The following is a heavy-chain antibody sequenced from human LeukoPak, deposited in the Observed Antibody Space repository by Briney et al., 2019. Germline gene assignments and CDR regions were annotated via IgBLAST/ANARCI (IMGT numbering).Heavy chain of an antibody. Sequence: GSLRLSCEATGFTFSTKYMSWIRQPPGKGLEWIGEINHSGSTNYNPSLKSRVTISVDTSKNQFSLKLSSVTAADTAVYYCARGRNIAAAGTGWFDPWGQGTLVTVSS. CDR2: INHSGST. CDR3: ARGRNIAAAGTGWFDP. V-gene: IGHV4-34*01. D-gene: IGHD6-13*01. CDR1: GFTFSTKY. J-gene: IGHJ5*02.